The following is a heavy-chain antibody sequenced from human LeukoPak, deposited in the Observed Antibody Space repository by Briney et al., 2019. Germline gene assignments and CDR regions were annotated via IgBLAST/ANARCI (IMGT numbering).Heavy chain of an antibody. D-gene: IGHD3-9*01. J-gene: IGHJ3*02. CDR2: ISGSGGST. Sequence: GGSLRLSCAASGFTFSSYAMSWVRQAPGKGLEWVSAISGSGGSTYYAGSVKGRFTISRDNSKNTLYLQMNSLRAEDTAVYYCSLTDSDILTGFSPFDIWGQGTMVTVSS. CDR3: SLTDSDILTGFSPFDI. CDR1: GFTFSSYA. V-gene: IGHV3-23*01.